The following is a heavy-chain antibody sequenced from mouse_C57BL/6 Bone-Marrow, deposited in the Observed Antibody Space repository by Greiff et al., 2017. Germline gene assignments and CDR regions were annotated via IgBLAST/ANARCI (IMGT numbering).Heavy chain of an antibody. J-gene: IGHJ4*01. CDR2: IDPAHGDT. V-gene: IGHV14-4*01. CDR3: TTVLRLYYYAMDD. CDR1: GFNIKDDY. Sequence: EVKLQQPGAELVRPGASVKLSCTASGFNIKDDYMHWVKQRPEQGLEWIGWIDPAHGDTEYASKFQGKATITADTSSNTAYLQLSSLTSEDTAVYYCTTVLRLYYYAMDDWGQGASVTVSS.